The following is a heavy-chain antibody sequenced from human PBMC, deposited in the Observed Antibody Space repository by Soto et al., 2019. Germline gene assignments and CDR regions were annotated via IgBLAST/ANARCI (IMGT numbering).Heavy chain of an antibody. D-gene: IGHD2-2*01. Sequence: GGSLRLFCAASGFTFSSYGMHWVRQAPGKGLEWVAVIWYDGSNKYYADSVKGRFTISRDNSKNTLYLQMNSLRAEDTAVYYCAKLNQIDFDYWGQGTLVTVSS. V-gene: IGHV3-33*06. CDR2: IWYDGSNK. CDR1: GFTFSSYG. J-gene: IGHJ4*02. CDR3: AKLNQIDFDY.